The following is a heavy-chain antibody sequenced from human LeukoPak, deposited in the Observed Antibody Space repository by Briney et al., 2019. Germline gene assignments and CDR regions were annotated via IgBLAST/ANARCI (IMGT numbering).Heavy chain of an antibody. J-gene: IGHJ4*02. CDR1: GFTVSSNY. D-gene: IGHD3-10*01. CDR3: AREPSSYGSGSYDH. Sequence: GGSLRLSCAASGFTVSSNYVSWVRQAPGKGLEWVSLISSGDRTYYADSVKGRFTISRDNSKNTLYLQMNSLRAEDTAVYYCAREPSSYGSGSYDHWGQGTLVTVSS. CDR2: ISSGDRT. V-gene: IGHV3-53*01.